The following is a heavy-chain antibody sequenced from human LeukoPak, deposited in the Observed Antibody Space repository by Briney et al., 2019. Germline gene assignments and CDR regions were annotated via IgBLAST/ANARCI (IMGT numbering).Heavy chain of an antibody. CDR1: GGSISSGGYS. J-gene: IGHJ4*02. CDR2: IYYSGST. Sequence: PSETLSLTCAVPGGSISSGGYSWSWIRQPPGKGLEWIGYIYYSGSTYYNPSLKSRVTISVDTSKNQFSLNLTSVTAADTAIYYCARGMGYSYGYSFDSWGQGTLVTVSS. V-gene: IGHV4-30-4*07. D-gene: IGHD5-18*01. CDR3: ARGMGYSYGYSFDS.